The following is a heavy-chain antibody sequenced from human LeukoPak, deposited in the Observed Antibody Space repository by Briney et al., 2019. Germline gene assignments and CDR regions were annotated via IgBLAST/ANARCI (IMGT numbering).Heavy chain of an antibody. CDR2: ISGSGAST. CDR1: GFTFSSYA. CDR3: AKGKGGKSSSWPGPAIDY. J-gene: IGHJ4*02. D-gene: IGHD6-13*01. V-gene: IGHV3-23*01. Sequence: GGSLRLSCAASGFTFSSYAMSWVRQAPGKGLEWVSGISGSGASTYYADSVKGRITISRDNSKNTLYLQMSSLRAEDTAVYYCAKGKGGKSSSWPGPAIDYWGQGTLVTVSS.